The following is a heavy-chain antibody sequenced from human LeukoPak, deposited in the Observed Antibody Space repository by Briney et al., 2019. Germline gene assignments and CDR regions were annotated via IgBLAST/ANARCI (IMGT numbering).Heavy chain of an antibody. V-gene: IGHV3-23*01. J-gene: IGHJ5*02. CDR2: INWTGDNT. CDR3: VKDLVAAPTGWFDP. Sequence: GGSLRLSCTAAGFTFADYGMAWGRQVPGEGLGWGSVINWTGDNTYYADSVKGRFTISRDNSKNTLYLQMNSLRAEDTAVYYCVKDLVAAPTGWFDPWGQGTLVTVSS. CDR1: GFTFADYG. D-gene: IGHD6-13*01.